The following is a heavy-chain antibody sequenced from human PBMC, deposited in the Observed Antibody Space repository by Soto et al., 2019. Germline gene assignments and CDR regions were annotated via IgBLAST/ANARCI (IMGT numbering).Heavy chain of an antibody. CDR2: ISAYNGNT. CDR3: ARFSGGSYNTYYFYYGMDV. J-gene: IGHJ6*02. Sequence: ASVKVSCKASGYTFTSYGISWVRQAPGQGLDWMGWISAYNGNTKYAQDLQGRVTMTTDTSTSTAYVELRSLRSDDTAMYYCARFSGGSYNTYYFYYGMDVWGQGTTVTVSS. CDR1: GYTFTSYG. D-gene: IGHD2-15*01. V-gene: IGHV1-18*04.